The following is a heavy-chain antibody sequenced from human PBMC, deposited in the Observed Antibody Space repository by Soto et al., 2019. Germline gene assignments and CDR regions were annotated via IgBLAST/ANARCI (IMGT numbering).Heavy chain of an antibody. CDR1: GFTFDDYA. Sequence: SLRLSCAASGFTFDDYAMHWVRQAPGKGLEWVSSISWNSVYIGYADSVKGRFTISRDNAKNSLYLQMNSLRAEDTAFYYCAKDQAGSPHYYGIDVWGQRTTVTVSS. D-gene: IGHD3-10*01. CDR3: AKDQAGSPHYYGIDV. V-gene: IGHV3-9*01. J-gene: IGHJ6*02. CDR2: ISWNSVYI.